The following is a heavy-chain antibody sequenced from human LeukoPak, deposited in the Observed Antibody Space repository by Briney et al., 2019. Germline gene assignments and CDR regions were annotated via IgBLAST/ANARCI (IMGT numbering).Heavy chain of an antibody. CDR2: ISYDGSNK. Sequence: GGSLRLSCAASGFTFSNFGMHWVRQAPGQGLEWVAVISYDGSNKYYADSVKGRFTISRDNSKNTLYLQMNSLKAEDTAVYYCANASVYVYYGMDVWGQGTTVTVSS. CDR1: GFTFSNFG. D-gene: IGHD3-16*02. CDR3: ANASVYVYYGMDV. V-gene: IGHV3-30*18. J-gene: IGHJ6*02.